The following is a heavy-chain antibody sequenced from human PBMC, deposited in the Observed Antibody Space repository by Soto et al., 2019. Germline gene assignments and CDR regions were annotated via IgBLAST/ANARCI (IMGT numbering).Heavy chain of an antibody. CDR3: AKESEQWLVPHFDY. CDR1: GFTFSSYG. Sequence: PGGSLRLSCAASGFTFSSYGMHWVRQAPGKGLEWVAVISYDGSNKYYADSVKGRFTISRDNSKNTLYLQMNSLRAEDTAVYYCAKESEQWLVPHFDYWGQGTLVTVSS. J-gene: IGHJ4*02. CDR2: ISYDGSNK. V-gene: IGHV3-30*18. D-gene: IGHD6-19*01.